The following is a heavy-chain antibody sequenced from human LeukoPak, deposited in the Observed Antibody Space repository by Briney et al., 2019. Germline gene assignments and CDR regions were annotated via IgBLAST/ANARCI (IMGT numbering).Heavy chain of an antibody. Sequence: ASVKVSCKVSGYTLTELSMHWVRQAPGKGLEWMGGFDPEDGETIYAQKFQGRVTMTEDTSTDTAYMELRSLRSDDTAVYYCAREFGSGWPNDYWGQGTLVTVSS. J-gene: IGHJ4*02. CDR2: FDPEDGET. CDR1: GYTLTELS. V-gene: IGHV1-24*01. D-gene: IGHD6-19*01. CDR3: AREFGSGWPNDY.